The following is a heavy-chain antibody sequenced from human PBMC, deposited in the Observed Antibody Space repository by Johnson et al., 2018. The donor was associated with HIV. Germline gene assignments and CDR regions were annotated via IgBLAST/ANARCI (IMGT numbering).Heavy chain of an antibody. D-gene: IGHD1-26*01. CDR2: IWYDGSNK. Sequence: QVQLVESGGGVVQPGRSLRLSCAASGFTFSSYGMHWVRQAPGKGLEWVAVIWYDGSNKYYADSVKGRFTISRDNSKNTLYLQMNSLRAEDTAVYYCAKPLVGATRDDAFDVWGQGTMVTVSS. J-gene: IGHJ3*01. CDR3: AKPLVGATRDDAFDV. CDR1: GFTFSSYG. V-gene: IGHV3-33*06.